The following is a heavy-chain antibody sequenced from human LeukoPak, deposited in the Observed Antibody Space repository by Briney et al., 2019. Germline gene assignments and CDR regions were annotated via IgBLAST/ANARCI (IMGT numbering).Heavy chain of an antibody. CDR2: ISPNRGGT. CDR3: ARNYGGTSKYFDY. CDR1: GYSFNDYY. D-gene: IGHD4-23*01. J-gene: IGHJ4*02. V-gene: IGHV1-2*02. Sequence: ASVTVSCKASGYSFNDYYIHWVRQAPGQGLEWMGWISPNRGGTNYAQNFQGRVTMTRDTSITTAYTELSGLTSDDTALYYCARNYGGTSKYFDYWGQGTLVT.